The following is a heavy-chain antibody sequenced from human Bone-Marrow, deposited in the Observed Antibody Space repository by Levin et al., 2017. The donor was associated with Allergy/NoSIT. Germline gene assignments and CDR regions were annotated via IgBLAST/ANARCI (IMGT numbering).Heavy chain of an antibody. V-gene: IGHV3-7*01. CDR1: GFTFTSFW. CDR3: AREEGWGYHYGMDG. CDR2: IKQDGSET. Sequence: GGSLRLSCAASGFTFTSFWMTWVRQAPGKGLEWVANIKQDGSETYYVDSVKGRFTISRDNAKNSVYLQMNSLRVDDTAVYYCAREEGWGYHYGMDGWGQGTTVTVSS. J-gene: IGHJ6*02. D-gene: IGHD3-16*02.